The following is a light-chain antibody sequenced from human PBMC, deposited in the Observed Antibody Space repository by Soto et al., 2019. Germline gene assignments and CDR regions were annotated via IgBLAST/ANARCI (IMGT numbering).Light chain of an antibody. V-gene: IGKV1-5*01. CDR1: QSIGDS. Sequence: DIQMTPFPSTLSASVGQRVTITCRASQSIGDSLAWYQQKPGKAPYLLISDVSSLERGVPSRFSGSGSGTEFTITISSLQPDYFATYYCPQYNSYLWTFGQGTKV. CDR3: PQYNSYLWT. J-gene: IGKJ1*01. CDR2: DVS.